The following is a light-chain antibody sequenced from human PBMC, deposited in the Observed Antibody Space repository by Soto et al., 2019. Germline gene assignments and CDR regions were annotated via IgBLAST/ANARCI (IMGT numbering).Light chain of an antibody. V-gene: IGKV3D-15*01. CDR2: GAS. CDR1: QSVSSN. J-gene: IGKJ5*01. Sequence: EIVMTQSPATLSVSPGARAPLSCRASQSVSSNLAWYQQKPGQAPRLLIYGASSRATGIPVRFSGSGSGTDFTLTISRLEPEDFAVYYCQHFSNSPSITFGQGTRLEI. CDR3: QHFSNSPSIT.